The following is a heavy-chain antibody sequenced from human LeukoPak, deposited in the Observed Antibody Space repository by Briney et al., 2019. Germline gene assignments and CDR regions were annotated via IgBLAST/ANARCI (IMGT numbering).Heavy chain of an antibody. V-gene: IGHV3-21*01. D-gene: IGHD3-16*02. CDR1: GFTFGGYT. CDR2: ITSGGDYM. CDR3: ARVSIFGVVIANDY. J-gene: IGHJ4*02. Sequence: GGSLRLSCAASGFTFGGYTMSWVRQAPGKGLQWVSTITSGGDYMYYADPVKGRFTISRDDSKNSLYLHMNSLRAEDTAVYYCARVSIFGVVIANDYWGQGTVVTVSS.